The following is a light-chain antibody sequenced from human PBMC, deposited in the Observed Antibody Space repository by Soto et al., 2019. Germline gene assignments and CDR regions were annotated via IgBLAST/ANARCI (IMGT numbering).Light chain of an antibody. V-gene: IGKV1-6*01. Sequence: AIQMTQSPSSLSASVGDRVTITCRASQGIRNDLGWYQQKQGKASTLLIYAASSLQSGVPSRFSGSGSGTDFTLTISSLQPEDFATYYCLQDYNYPPTFGQGTKVEIK. CDR3: LQDYNYPPT. J-gene: IGKJ1*01. CDR1: QGIRND. CDR2: AAS.